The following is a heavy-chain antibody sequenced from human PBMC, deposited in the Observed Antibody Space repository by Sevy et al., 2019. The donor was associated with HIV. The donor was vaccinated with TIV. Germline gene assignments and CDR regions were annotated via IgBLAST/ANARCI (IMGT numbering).Heavy chain of an antibody. V-gene: IGHV3-23*01. CDR1: GYTFSSYA. D-gene: IGHD3-10*02. CDR3: AREGCSKPHDY. CDR2: FSFGCGKI. J-gene: IGHJ4*02. Sequence: GGSLRLSCAASGYTFSSYAMSWVRQAPGKGLEWVSTFSFGCGKINYADSVKGRFTISRDNSKNTLYLQMHSLRAEDTAVYYCAREGCSKPHDYWGQGILVTVSS.